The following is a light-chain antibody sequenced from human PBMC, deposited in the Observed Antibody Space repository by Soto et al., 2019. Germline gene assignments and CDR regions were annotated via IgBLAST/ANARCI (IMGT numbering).Light chain of an antibody. CDR3: SSYTRSTTLLDV. J-gene: IGLJ1*01. CDR2: DVS. Sequence: QSALTRPASVSGSPGQSITISCTGTSSDVGGYNYVSWYQQHPGKAPKLMIYDVSNRPSGVSNRFSGSKSGNSASLTISGLQAWCEADYCSSYTRSTTLLDVIGTGTKLTVL. CDR1: SSDVGGYNY. V-gene: IGLV2-14*01.